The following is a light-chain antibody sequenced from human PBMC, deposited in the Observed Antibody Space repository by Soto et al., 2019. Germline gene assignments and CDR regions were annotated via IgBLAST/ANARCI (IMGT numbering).Light chain of an antibody. J-gene: IGKJ1*01. CDR2: WAS. CDR1: QSVLHSSTNKNY. V-gene: IGKV4-1*01. CDR3: QQYYSIPWT. Sequence: DIVMTQSPDSLAVSLGERATINCKSSQSVLHSSTNKNYLAWYQQKPGQSPNLLIYWASAREYGVPDRFSGSGSGKDFTLTISSLQAEDVAVYYCQQYYSIPWTFGQGTKVEIK.